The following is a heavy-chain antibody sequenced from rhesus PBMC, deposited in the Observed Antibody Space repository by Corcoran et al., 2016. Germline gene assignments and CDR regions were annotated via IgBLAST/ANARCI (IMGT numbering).Heavy chain of an antibody. V-gene: IGHV4-169*02. CDR2: IYGSGSST. Sequence: QLQLQESGPGLVKPSETLSVTCAVSGGSISSSYWSWIRQAPGKGLEWIGYIYGSGSSTTYNPSLKSRVTLSVDTSKNQFSLKLSSVTAADTAVYYCVRERLTTFDFWGQGLRVTVSS. CDR3: VRERLTTFDF. D-gene: IGHD4-11*01. CDR1: GGSISSSY. J-gene: IGHJ3*01.